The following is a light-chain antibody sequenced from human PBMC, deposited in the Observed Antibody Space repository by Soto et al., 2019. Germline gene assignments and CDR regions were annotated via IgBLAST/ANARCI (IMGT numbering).Light chain of an antibody. CDR1: SSDFGIYNL. CDR3: CSYAGSNTYV. V-gene: IGLV2-23*01. CDR2: EGT. Sequence: QSALTQPASVSGSPGQSITISCTGTSSDFGIYNLVSWYQQHPGKAPKLMIYEGTRRPSGVSHRYSGSKSGNTASLTISGRQAEVEADYYCCSYAGSNTYVFGTGTKVTVL. J-gene: IGLJ1*01.